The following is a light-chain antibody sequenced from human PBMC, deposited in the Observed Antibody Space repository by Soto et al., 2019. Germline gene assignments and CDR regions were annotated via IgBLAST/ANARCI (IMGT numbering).Light chain of an antibody. CDR2: DAS. Sequence: VLTQSASTLSVSPGERATLSCRASQSVSGDLAWYHHKPGQAPRLLIYDASTRALDTPARFSGSGSGTDFTLTISRLEPDDFAVYYCQLYGSPSWTFGQGTKVAIK. CDR1: QSVSGD. V-gene: IGKV3-15*01. CDR3: QLYGSPSWT. J-gene: IGKJ1*01.